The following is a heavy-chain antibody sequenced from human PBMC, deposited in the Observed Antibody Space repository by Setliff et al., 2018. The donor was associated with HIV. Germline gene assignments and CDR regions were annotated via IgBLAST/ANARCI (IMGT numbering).Heavy chain of an antibody. CDR1: GYSISSGYY. Sequence: SETLSLTCTVSGYSISSGYYWGWIRQPPGKGLEWIGSVYHSGKTYYNPSLKSRVTMSADTSKNQISLMLRSMTAADTAVYYCAKHDFGEGSCFDPWGQGSLVTVSS. CDR3: AKHDFGEGSCFDP. V-gene: IGHV4-38-2*02. CDR2: VYHSGKT. J-gene: IGHJ5*02. D-gene: IGHD3-16*01.